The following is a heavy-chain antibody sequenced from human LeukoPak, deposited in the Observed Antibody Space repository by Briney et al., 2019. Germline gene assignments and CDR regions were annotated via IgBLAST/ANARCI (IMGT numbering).Heavy chain of an antibody. Sequence: GGSLRLSCAASGFTFSNYWMIWVGQAPGKGVEGRGDIKQDGSEKQYADSVRGRFSISRDNAQTSLYLQMNSLRAEDTAVYYCARASDPWLQLTWGQGTLVTVSS. J-gene: IGHJ5*02. CDR1: GFTFSNYW. V-gene: IGHV3-7*05. D-gene: IGHD5-24*01. CDR2: IKQDGSEK. CDR3: ARASDPWLQLT.